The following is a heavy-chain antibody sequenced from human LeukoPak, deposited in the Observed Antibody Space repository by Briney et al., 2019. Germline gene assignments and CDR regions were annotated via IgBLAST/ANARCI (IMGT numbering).Heavy chain of an antibody. CDR1: GGSFSSTSYY. Sequence: PSETLSLTCTVSGGSFSSTSYYWAWISQPPGKGLEWIGSIHYTGSTYYNPSLKSRVTVSGDTSKNQFSLKLSSVTAADTAIYYCARDFAIGILRHFDYWGQGTLVTVSS. D-gene: IGHD2-15*01. CDR3: ARDFAIGILRHFDY. V-gene: IGHV4-39*07. CDR2: IHYTGST. J-gene: IGHJ4*02.